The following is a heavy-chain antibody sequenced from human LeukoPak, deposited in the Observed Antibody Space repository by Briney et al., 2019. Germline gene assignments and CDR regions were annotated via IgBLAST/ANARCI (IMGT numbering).Heavy chain of an antibody. CDR1: GYTFAAYY. D-gene: IGHD2-15*01. CDR2: VNPNGGGT. J-gene: IGHJ5*02. V-gene: IGHV1-2*02. Sequence: ASVKVSCKASGYTFAAYYIHWVRQAPGQGLEWMGWVNPNGGGTNYAQKFKDRVTMTRDTSISTAYMELSSLQSDDTAVYYCATTCSGGSCYSPPRWFDPWGQGTLVTVSS. CDR3: ATTCSGGSCYSPPRWFDP.